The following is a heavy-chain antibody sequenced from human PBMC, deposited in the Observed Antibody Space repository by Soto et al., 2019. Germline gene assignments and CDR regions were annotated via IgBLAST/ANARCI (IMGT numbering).Heavy chain of an antibody. CDR2: ISYDGSNK. J-gene: IGHJ4*02. D-gene: IGHD1-20*01. CDR3: AKDQPITGSSSDY. V-gene: IGHV3-30*18. CDR1: GFTFSSYG. Sequence: VGSLRLSCAPSGFTFSSYGMHWVRQAPGKGPEWVAVISYDGSNKYYADSVKGRFTISRDNSKNTLYLQMNSLRAEDTAVYYCAKDQPITGSSSDYWGQGTLVTVSS.